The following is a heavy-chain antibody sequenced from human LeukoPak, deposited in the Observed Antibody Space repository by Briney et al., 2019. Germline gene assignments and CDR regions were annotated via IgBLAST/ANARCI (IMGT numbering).Heavy chain of an antibody. CDR3: AKPMATIKSFDY. CDR1: GFTFSSYA. Sequence: PGGSLRLSCAASGFTFSSYAMSWVRQALGKGPEWVSAISSSGGSTYYADSVKGRFTISRDNSKNTLYLQMNSLRAEDTAVYFCAKPMATIKSFDYWGQGTLVTVSS. CDR2: ISSSGGST. J-gene: IGHJ4*02. V-gene: IGHV3-23*01. D-gene: IGHD5-24*01.